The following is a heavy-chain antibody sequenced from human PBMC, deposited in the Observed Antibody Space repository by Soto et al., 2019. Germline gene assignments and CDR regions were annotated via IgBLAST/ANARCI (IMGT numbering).Heavy chain of an antibody. CDR1: GYTFTSYG. D-gene: IGHD4-4*01. V-gene: IGHV1-18*01. J-gene: IGHJ5*02. Sequence: GASVKVSCKASGYTFTSYGISWVRQAPGQGLEWMGWISAYNGNTNYAQKLQGRVTMTTDTSTSTAYMELRSLRSDDTAVYYCARVFVPLSYSKYFLMDSGWFYPCGQGTLDTVSA. CDR3: ARVFVPLSYSKYFLMDSGWFYP. CDR2: ISAYNGNT.